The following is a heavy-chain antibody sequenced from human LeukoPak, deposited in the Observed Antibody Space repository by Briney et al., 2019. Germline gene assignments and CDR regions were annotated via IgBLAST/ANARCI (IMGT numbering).Heavy chain of an antibody. CDR1: GYTFTSYA. CDR2: INAGNGNT. D-gene: IGHD5-12*01. V-gene: IGHV1-3*01. Sequence: GASVKVSCKASGYTFTSYAMHWVRQAPGQRLEWMGWINAGNGNTKYSQKFQGRVTITRDTSASTAYMELSSLRSEDTAVYYCARGPRGYDFTFDPWGPGTLVTVSS. J-gene: IGHJ5*02. CDR3: ARGPRGYDFTFDP.